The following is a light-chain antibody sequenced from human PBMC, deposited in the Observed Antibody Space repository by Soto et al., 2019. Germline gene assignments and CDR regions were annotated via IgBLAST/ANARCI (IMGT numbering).Light chain of an antibody. J-gene: IGKJ4*01. CDR3: NQLSNWPPLT. CDR2: DAS. V-gene: IGKV3-11*01. CDR1: QSVGGY. Sequence: EIVLTQSPATLSLSPGERATLSCRASQSVGGYLDWYQQKPGQAPRLLIYDASNRASGIPARFSGSGSGTDFTLTISSLEPEDLAVYYCNQLSNWPPLTFGGGTKVEIK.